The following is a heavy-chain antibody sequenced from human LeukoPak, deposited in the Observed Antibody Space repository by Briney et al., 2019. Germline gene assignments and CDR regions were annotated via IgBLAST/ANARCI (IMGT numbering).Heavy chain of an antibody. J-gene: IGHJ4*02. D-gene: IGHD3-16*01. V-gene: IGHV4-34*01. Sequence: SETLSLTCAVYGGSFSGYYWSWIRQPPGKGLEWIGEINHSGSTNYNPSLKSRVTISVDTSKNQFSLKPSSVTAADTAVYYCARGVIWGSPDYWGQGTLVTVSS. CDR2: INHSGST. CDR1: GGSFSGYY. CDR3: ARGVIWGSPDY.